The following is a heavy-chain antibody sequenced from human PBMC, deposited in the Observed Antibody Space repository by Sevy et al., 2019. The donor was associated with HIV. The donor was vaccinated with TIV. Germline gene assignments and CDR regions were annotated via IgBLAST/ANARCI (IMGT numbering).Heavy chain of an antibody. CDR1: GFTFSNAW. CDR3: STDPIIVLLVTDGMDV. D-gene: IGHD2-8*01. CDR2: IQSRTDGGTT. Sequence: GGSLRLSCAASGFTFSNAWMSWDRQAPGRGLEWVGRIQSRTDGGTTDHAASVKGRFTISRDDSKNTLYLQMNSLKTEDTAVYYCSTDPIIVLLVTDGMDVWGQGTTVTVSS. J-gene: IGHJ6*02. V-gene: IGHV3-15*01.